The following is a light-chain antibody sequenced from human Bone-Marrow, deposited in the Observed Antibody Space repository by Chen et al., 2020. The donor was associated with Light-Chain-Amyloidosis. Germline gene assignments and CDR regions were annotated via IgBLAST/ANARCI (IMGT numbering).Light chain of an antibody. CDR2: EDD. Sequence: NFMLTQPHSVSESPGKTVIISCTRSIGSIATNDVQWYQQRPGSSPTTVIYEDDQRPSGVPDRFSGSIDRSSNSASLTISGLKTEDEADYYCQSYQGSSQGVFGGGTKLTVL. CDR3: QSYQGSSQGV. V-gene: IGLV6-57*01. CDR1: IGSIATND. J-gene: IGLJ3*02.